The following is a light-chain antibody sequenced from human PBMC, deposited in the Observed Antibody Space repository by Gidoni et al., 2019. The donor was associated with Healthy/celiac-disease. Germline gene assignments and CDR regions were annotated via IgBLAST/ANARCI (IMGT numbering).Light chain of an antibody. J-gene: IGKJ1*01. Sequence: EIVSTQSPATLSLSPGERATLSCRASQSVGSYLAWYQQKPGQAPRLLIYDASNRATGIPARFSGSGSGTDFTLTISSLEPEDFAVYYCQQRSNWWTFGQGTKVEIQ. CDR1: QSVGSY. CDR3: QQRSNWWT. V-gene: IGKV3-11*01. CDR2: DAS.